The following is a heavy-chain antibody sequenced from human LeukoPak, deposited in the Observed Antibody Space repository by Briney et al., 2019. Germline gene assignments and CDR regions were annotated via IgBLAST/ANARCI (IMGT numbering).Heavy chain of an antibody. CDR1: GFTFRSYS. V-gene: IGHV3-48*01. CDR3: ARDRYCSSTSCYLDFDS. D-gene: IGHD2-2*01. Sequence: PGGSLRLSCAASGFTFRSYSMSWVRQAPGKGLEWVSYISSSSSTIHYADSVKGRFTISRDDAKNSLFLQMNSLRAEDTAVYYCARDRYCSSTSCYLDFDSWGQGTLVTVST. J-gene: IGHJ4*02. CDR2: ISSSSSTI.